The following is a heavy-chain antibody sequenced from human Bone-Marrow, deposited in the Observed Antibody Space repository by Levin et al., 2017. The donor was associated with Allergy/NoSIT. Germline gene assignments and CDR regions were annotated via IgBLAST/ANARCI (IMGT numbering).Heavy chain of an antibody. CDR2: LDPEDGET. CDR1: GGTLTQLS. V-gene: IGHV1-24*01. D-gene: IGHD6-6*01. CDR3: ATLMQQVVADYYYGMDV. J-gene: IGHJ6*02. Sequence: GASVKVSCKVSGGTLTQLSMHWVRQPPGKGLEWMGGLDPEDGETIYAQKFQGRVTMTEDTSTDTAYMELSSLRSEDTATYYCATLMQQVVADYYYGMDVWGQGTTVTVSS.